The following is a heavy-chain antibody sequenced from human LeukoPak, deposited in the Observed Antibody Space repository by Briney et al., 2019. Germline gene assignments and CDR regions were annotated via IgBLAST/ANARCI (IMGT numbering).Heavy chain of an antibody. J-gene: IGHJ4*02. CDR3: AKRVDGYNFFDY. V-gene: IGHV3-23*01. CDR2: ISGSGGST. CDR1: GFTVSSNY. Sequence: GSLRLSCAASGFTVSSNYMSWVRQAPGKGLEWVSAISGSGGSTYYADSVKGRFTISRDSSKNTLYLQMNSLRAEDTAVYYCAKRVDGYNFFDYWGQGALVTVSS. D-gene: IGHD5-24*01.